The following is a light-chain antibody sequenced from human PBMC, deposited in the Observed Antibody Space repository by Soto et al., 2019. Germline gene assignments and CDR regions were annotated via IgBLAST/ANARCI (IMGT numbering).Light chain of an antibody. CDR3: QEFHSYHWT. J-gene: IGKJ1*01. CDR2: KAS. V-gene: IGKV1-5*03. CDR1: QSISTW. Sequence: DIQMTQSPSTLSASVGDRVTITCRASQSISTWLAWYQQKPGKAPKLLIYKASSLESGVSSRFSGSGSGTEFTLTISSLQPDDFATYSCQEFHSYHWTFGQGTKVEVK.